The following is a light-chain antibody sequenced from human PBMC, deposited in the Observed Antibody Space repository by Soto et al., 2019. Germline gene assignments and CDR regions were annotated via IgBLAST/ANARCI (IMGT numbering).Light chain of an antibody. CDR2: ENN. CDR3: QSYDDSSWV. J-gene: IGLJ3*02. Sequence: NFMLTQPHSVSESPGKTVTISCTVSSGSIASRNVQWYQQRPGSVPTTVIYENNQRPSGVPDRFSGSIDSSSNSASLIISGLKTEDEADYYCQSYDDSSWVFGGGTKVTVL. CDR1: SGSIASRN. V-gene: IGLV6-57*02.